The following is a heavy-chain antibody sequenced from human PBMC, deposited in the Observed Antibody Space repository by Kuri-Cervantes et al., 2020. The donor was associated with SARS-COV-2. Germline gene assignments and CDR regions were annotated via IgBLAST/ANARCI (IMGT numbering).Heavy chain of an antibody. D-gene: IGHD4-11*01. CDR3: ARVGGVRDYNFDY. CDR1: GGSFSGYY. CDR2: IYYSGST. V-gene: IGHV4-34*01. J-gene: IGHJ4*02. Sequence: SETLSLTCAVYGGSFSGYYWSWIRQPPGKGLEWIGSIYYSGSTFNNPSLKSRVTISIDTSKNQFSLKLSSVTAADTAVYYCARVGGVRDYNFDYWGQGTLVTVSS.